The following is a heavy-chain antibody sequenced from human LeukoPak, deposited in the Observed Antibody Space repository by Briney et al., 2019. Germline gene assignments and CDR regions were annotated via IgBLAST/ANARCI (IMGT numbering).Heavy chain of an antibody. CDR2: MNPNSGNT. CDR1: GYTFTSYD. D-gene: IGHD6-19*01. J-gene: IGHJ3*02. CDR3: ARDFTRSWAFDI. V-gene: IGHV1-8*01. Sequence: ASVKVSCKASGYTFTSYDINWVRQATGQGLEWMGWMNPNSGNTGYAQEFQGRVTMTRNTSISTAYMELSSLRSEDTAVYYCARDFTRSWAFDIWGQGTMVTVSS.